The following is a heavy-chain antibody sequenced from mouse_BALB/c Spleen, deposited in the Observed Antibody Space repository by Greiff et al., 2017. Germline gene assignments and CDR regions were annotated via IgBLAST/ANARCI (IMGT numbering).Heavy chain of an antibody. V-gene: IGHV14-3*02. J-gene: IGHJ1*01. CDR2: IDPANGNT. D-gene: IGHD2-2*01. CDR1: GFNIKDTY. CDR3: ARWGYDGYWYFDV. Sequence: VQLQQSGAELVKPGASVKLSCTASGFNIKDTYMHWVKQRPEQGLEWIGRIDPANGNTKYDPKFQGKATITADTSSNTAYLQLSSLTSEDTAVYYCARWGYDGYWYFDVWGAGTTVTVSS.